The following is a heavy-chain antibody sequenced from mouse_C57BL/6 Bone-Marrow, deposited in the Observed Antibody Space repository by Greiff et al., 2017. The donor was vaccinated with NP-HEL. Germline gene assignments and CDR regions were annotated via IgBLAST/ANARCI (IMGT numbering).Heavy chain of an antibody. J-gene: IGHJ1*03. Sequence: QVQLQQPGAELVRPGSSVKLSCKASGYTFTSYWMHWVKPRPIQGLEWIGNIDPSDSETHYNQKFKDKATLTVDKSSSTAYMQLSSLTSEDSAVYYCLYGNYWYFDVWGTGTTVTVSS. D-gene: IGHD2-1*01. CDR3: LYGNYWYFDV. CDR2: IDPSDSET. V-gene: IGHV1-52*01. CDR1: GYTFTSYW.